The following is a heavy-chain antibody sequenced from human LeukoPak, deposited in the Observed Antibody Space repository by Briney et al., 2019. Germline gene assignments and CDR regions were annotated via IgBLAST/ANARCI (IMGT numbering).Heavy chain of an antibody. CDR2: FRNSDSPV. V-gene: IGHV3-11*01. Sequence: GGSLRLSCAAASGFTFTDYISWIRQAPGKGLEWVSYFRNSDSPVYYADSVKGRFTISRDNAKDSPYLQMNSLRAEDTAVYFCATWDGPSAGLAVWGQGTTVTVTS. J-gene: IGHJ6*02. CDR3: ATWDGPSAGLAV. CDR1: GFTFTDY. D-gene: IGHD1-26*01.